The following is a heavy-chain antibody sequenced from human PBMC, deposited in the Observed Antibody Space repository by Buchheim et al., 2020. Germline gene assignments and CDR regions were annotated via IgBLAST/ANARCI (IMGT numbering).Heavy chain of an antibody. Sequence: QVHLQESGPGLVKPSEPLSLTCNVSGGSIKRYYWSWIRQAAGKGLELVGRIYSSGNANYSPSLRSRVTMSVDTSKNQVFLRLTAVTDADTAMYFCAREVKTAIPGYWGQG. CDR3: AREVKTAIPGY. CDR1: GGSIKRYY. CDR2: IYSSGNA. J-gene: IGHJ4*02. D-gene: IGHD2-21*02. V-gene: IGHV4-4*07.